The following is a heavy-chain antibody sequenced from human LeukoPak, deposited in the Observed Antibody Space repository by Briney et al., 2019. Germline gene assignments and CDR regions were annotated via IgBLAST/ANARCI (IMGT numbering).Heavy chain of an antibody. CDR1: GGSIGSYY. D-gene: IGHD7-27*01. V-gene: IGHV4-4*09. CDR2: IYTSGST. CDR3: ARHLGYYFDY. J-gene: IGHJ4*02. Sequence: PSETLSLTCTVSGGSIGSYYWSWIRQPPGKGLEWIGYIYTSGSTNYNPSLKSRVTISVDTSKNQFSLKLSSVTAADTAVYYCARHLGYYFDYWGQGTLVTVSS.